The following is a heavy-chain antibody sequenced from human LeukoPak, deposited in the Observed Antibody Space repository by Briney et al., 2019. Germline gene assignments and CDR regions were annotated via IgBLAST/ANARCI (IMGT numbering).Heavy chain of an antibody. CDR3: ARAERWLQQFDY. Sequence: GGSLRLSCAASGFTFSSYGMHWVRQAPSKGLEWVAVIWYDGSNKYYADSVKGRFTISRDNAKNSLYLQMNSLRAEDTAVYYCARAERWLQQFDYWGQGTLVTVSS. CDR2: IWYDGSNK. CDR1: GFTFSSYG. D-gene: IGHD5-24*01. V-gene: IGHV3-33*01. J-gene: IGHJ4*02.